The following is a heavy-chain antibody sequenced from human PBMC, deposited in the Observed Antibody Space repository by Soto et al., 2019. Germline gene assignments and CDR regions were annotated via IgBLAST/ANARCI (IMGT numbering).Heavy chain of an antibody. J-gene: IGHJ4*02. CDR3: ALFFSVDRSRLSYFVY. V-gene: IGHV4-31*03. Sequence: LTCTVSGGSIRSGGYYWSWIRQQPGKGLEWIGYIYYSGSTYYNPSLKSRVTISVDTSKNQFSLKLSSVTAADTAVYKXALFFSVDRSRLSYFVYWCQGTLVTVSS. D-gene: IGHD6-13*01. CDR1: GGSIRSGGYY. CDR2: IYYSGST.